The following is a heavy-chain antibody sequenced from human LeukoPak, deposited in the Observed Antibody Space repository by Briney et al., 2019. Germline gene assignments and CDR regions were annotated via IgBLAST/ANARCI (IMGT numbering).Heavy chain of an antibody. J-gene: IGHJ4*02. CDR1: GFTYSSYS. V-gene: IGHV3-21*01. CDR2: ISSSSSYI. D-gene: IGHD5-24*01. CDR3: ARDQRWLQQYYFDY. Sequence: GGSLRLSCAASGFTYSSYSMNWVRKAPGKGLEWVSSISSSSSYIYYADSVKGRFTISRDDAKNSLYLQMNSLRAEDTAVYFCARDQRWLQQYYFDYWGQGTLVTVSS.